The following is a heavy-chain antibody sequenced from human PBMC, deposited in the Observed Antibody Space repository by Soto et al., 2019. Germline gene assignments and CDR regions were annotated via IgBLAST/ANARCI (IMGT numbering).Heavy chain of an antibody. CDR2: ISAAGDP. V-gene: IGHV3-13*05. J-gene: IGHJ6*02. Sequence: EVQLVESGGGLVQPGGSLSLSCEASGFTFRNYDMHWVRQGTGKGLEWVSGISAAGDPDYADSVEGRFTITRENAQNSFFLQMNSLRVGDTAVYYCARTDRDFYGLDVWGQWTTVIV. CDR1: GFTFRNYD. CDR3: ARTDRDFYGLDV.